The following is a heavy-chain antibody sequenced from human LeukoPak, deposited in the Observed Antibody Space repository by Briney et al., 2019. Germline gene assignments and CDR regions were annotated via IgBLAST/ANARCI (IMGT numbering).Heavy chain of an antibody. D-gene: IGHD2-21*01. CDR3: AKAGDTDWYFDL. J-gene: IGHJ2*01. CDR2: ISWNSGSI. Sequence: GGSLRLSCAASGFTFDDYAMHWVRQAPGKGLEWVSGISWNSGSIGYADSVKGRFTISRDNAKNSLYLQMNSLRAEDTALYYCAKAGDTDWYFDLWGRGTLVTVSS. CDR1: GFTFDDYA. V-gene: IGHV3-9*01.